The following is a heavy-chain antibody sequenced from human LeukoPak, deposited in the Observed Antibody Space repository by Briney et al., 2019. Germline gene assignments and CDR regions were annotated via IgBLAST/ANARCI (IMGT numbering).Heavy chain of an antibody. Sequence: GGSLRLSCAASGFTFDDYGMSWVRQAPGKGLEWVSGINWNGGSTGHADSVKGRFTISRDNAKNSLYLQMNSPRAEDTALYYCARVYYYYDSSGYLDVWGKGTTVTVSS. CDR3: ARVYYYYDSSGYLDV. J-gene: IGHJ6*03. D-gene: IGHD3-22*01. CDR1: GFTFDDYG. CDR2: INWNGGST. V-gene: IGHV3-20*04.